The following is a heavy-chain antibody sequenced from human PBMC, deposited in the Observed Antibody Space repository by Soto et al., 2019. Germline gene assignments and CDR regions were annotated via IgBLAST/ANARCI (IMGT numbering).Heavy chain of an antibody. J-gene: IGHJ4*02. CDR1: GFTFSSYT. V-gene: IGHV3-23*01. D-gene: IGHD1-1*01. CDR3: AKRHTTVATPANYFDY. Sequence: EVQLLESGGDLVQPGGSLRLSCAASGFTFSSYTMNWVRQAPGKGLEWVSTLVGSTGSTFYADSVKGRFTISRDDSKNTLYLQMNSLRAEDTAVYYCAKRHTTVATPANYFDYWGQGTLVTVSS. CDR2: LVGSTGST.